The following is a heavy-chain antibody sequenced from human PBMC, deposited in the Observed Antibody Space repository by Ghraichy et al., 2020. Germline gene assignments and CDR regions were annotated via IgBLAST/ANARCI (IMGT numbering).Heavy chain of an antibody. CDR2: IHHSGTT. CDR3: ARDHQLHPYAYYYGIDV. D-gene: IGHD3-16*01. J-gene: IGHJ6*02. CDR1: GASINSGSYY. V-gene: IGHV4-39*02. Sequence: SETLSLTCTVSGASINSGSYYWVWIRQPPGKGLEWIGSIHHSGTTYFNPSLKSRVIISVDMPKNQFSLNLTSVTAADTALYFCARDHQLHPYAYYYGIDVWGQGTTVTVS.